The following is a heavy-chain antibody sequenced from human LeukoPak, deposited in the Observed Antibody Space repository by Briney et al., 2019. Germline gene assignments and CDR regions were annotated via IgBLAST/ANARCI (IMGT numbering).Heavy chain of an antibody. D-gene: IGHD4-23*01. Sequence: ASVKVSCKASGYTFTSYYMHWVRQAPGQRLEWRGTINTSGGSTTYAQKFQGRGSMTRDTYTNTVYLEVSSLRSEDTAVYYCARSQGGNTLWFDPWGQGTLVTVSS. V-gene: IGHV1-46*01. CDR2: INTSGGST. CDR1: GYTFTSYY. J-gene: IGHJ5*02. CDR3: ARSQGGNTLWFDP.